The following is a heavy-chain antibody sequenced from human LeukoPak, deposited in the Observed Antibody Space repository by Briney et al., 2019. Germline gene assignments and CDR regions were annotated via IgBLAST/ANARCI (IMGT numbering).Heavy chain of an antibody. CDR2: NIPIFGTA. CDR3: ARESDVDTAMVWGYYFDY. J-gene: IGHJ4*02. D-gene: IGHD5-18*01. CDR1: GGDFGGCA. V-gene: IGHV1-69*05. Sequence: TAAGGDFGGCAISWKEQAQGRGREGIQRNIPIFGTANYAQKFQGRVTITTDESTSTGYMELSSLRSEDTAVYYCARESDVDTAMVWGYYFDYWGQGTLVTVSS.